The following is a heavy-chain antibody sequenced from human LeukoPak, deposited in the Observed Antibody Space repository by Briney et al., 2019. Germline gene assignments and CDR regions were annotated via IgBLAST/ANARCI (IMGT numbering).Heavy chain of an antibody. J-gene: IGHJ4*02. CDR2: IGGYNDNT. D-gene: IGHD1-7*01. CDR1: GYTFTGFG. Sequence: AASVKVSCKASGYTFTGFGINWVGQAPGQGLEWMGWIGGYNDNTHYAKKFQGRVTLTTDTPTSTAYMELRSLRSDDTAVYYCARDGTSTDDYWGQGTLVTVSS. CDR3: ARDGTSTDDY. V-gene: IGHV1-18*01.